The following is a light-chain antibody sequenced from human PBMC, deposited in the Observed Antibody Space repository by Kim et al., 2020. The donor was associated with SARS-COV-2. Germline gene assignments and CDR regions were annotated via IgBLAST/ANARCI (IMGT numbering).Light chain of an antibody. V-gene: IGKV1-5*03. CDR3: QHYNSYPWT. CDR2: KAS. J-gene: IGKJ1*01. CDR1: ESISYW. Sequence: GSMGDRVTITCRASESISYWLAWYQQKPGKAPKLLIYKASTLQSGVPSRFSGSGSGTDFTLTISGLQPDDFATYYCQHYNSYPWTFGQGTKVDIK.